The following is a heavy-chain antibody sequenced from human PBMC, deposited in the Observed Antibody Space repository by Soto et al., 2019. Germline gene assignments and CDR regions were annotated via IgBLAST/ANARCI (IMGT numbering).Heavy chain of an antibody. Sequence: QVQLVQSGAELKKPGSSVKVSCKASGDTFSFYTINWVRQAPGLGLEWMGRVNPIISTSNYAQKFQGRVTMTADKSTSTAYMELRSLRSEDTAFYYCATSYGSGYRAFDYWGQGALVTVSS. J-gene: IGHJ4*02. V-gene: IGHV1-69*08. CDR2: VNPIISTS. D-gene: IGHD3-10*01. CDR1: GDTFSFYT. CDR3: ATSYGSGYRAFDY.